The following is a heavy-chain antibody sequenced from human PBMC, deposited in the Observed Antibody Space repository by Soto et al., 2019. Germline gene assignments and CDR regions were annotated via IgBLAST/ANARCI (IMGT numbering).Heavy chain of an antibody. J-gene: IGHJ6*02. V-gene: IGHV1-58*01. Sequence: GASVKVSCKASGFTFTSSAVQWVRQARGQRLEWIGWIVVGSGNTNYAQKFQERVTITRDMSTSTAYMELSSLRSEDTAVYYCAADLKYSYGRRRFYYYYGVDVWGQGTTVTVSS. D-gene: IGHD5-18*01. CDR1: GFTFTSSA. CDR3: AADLKYSYGRRRFYYYYGVDV. CDR2: IVVGSGNT.